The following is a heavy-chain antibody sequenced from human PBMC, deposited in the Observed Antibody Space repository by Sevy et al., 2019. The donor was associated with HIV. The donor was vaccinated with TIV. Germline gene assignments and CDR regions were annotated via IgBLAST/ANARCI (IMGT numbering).Heavy chain of an antibody. J-gene: IGHJ4*02. Sequence: SETLSLTCTVSGGSISSSSYYWGWIRQPPGKGLEWIGSIYYSGSTYYNPSLKSRVTISVDTSKNQLSLKQSAVTAADTAVYYCARPSGYDSTGFYYWGQGTLVTVSS. CDR2: IYYSGST. D-gene: IGHD3-22*01. CDR3: ARPSGYDSTGFYY. CDR1: GGSISSSSYY. V-gene: IGHV4-39*01.